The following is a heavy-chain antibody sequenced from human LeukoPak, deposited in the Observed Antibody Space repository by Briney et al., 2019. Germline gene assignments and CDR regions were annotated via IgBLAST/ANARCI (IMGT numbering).Heavy chain of an antibody. CDR1: GGSISSYY. Sequence: PSETLSLTCTVSGGSISSYYWSWIRQPPGKGLEWIGYIYYSGSTNYNPSLKSRVTISVDTSKNQFSLKLSSVTAADTAVYYCARGGGYDFWSGYSPYYYYGMDVWGQGTTVTVPS. CDR2: IYYSGST. J-gene: IGHJ6*02. CDR3: ARGGGYDFWSGYSPYYYYGMDV. V-gene: IGHV4-59*01. D-gene: IGHD3-3*01.